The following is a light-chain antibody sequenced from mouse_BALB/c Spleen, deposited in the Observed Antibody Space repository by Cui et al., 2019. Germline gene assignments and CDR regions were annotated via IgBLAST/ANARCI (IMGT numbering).Light chain of an antibody. CDR3: QQHYSTPFT. CDR2: WAA. J-gene: IGKJ4*01. V-gene: IGKV6-25*01. CDR1: QDVSTA. Sequence: IVMTQSHKFMSTLVGDRVSTHCKVSQDVSTAVAWYQQEPGQSPKLQIYWAATRHARVPDRFTGSGSGTDYTLTISSVQAEDLALYYCQQHYSTPFTFGSGTKLEIK.